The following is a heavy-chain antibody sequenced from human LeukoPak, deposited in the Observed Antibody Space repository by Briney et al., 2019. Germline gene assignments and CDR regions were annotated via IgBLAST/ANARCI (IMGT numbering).Heavy chain of an antibody. CDR1: GGSISSYY. V-gene: IGHV4-59*08. Sequence: SETLSLTCTVSGGSISSYYWSWIRQPPGKGLEWTGYIYYSGSTNYNPSLKSRVTISVDTSKNQFSLKLSSVTAADTAVYYCAKVAAAEGRYFDYWGQGTLVTVSS. CDR2: IYYSGST. CDR3: AKVAAAEGRYFDY. D-gene: IGHD6-13*01. J-gene: IGHJ4*02.